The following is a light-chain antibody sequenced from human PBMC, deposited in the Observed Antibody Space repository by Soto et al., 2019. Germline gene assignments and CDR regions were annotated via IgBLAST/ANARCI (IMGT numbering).Light chain of an antibody. CDR2: DAS. CDR3: QQFNV. J-gene: IGKJ4*01. V-gene: IGKV1-13*02. CDR1: QGIGSA. Sequence: AIQLTQSPSSLSASVGDRVTITCRASQGIGSALAWYQQKPGKAPKLLIYDASSLESGAPSRFSGSGSGTDFTLTISSLQPEDFATYYCQQFNVFGGGTKVDIK.